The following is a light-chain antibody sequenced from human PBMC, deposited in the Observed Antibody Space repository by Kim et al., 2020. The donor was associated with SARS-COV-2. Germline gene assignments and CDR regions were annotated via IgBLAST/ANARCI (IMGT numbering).Light chain of an antibody. CDR1: SSDVGGHRS. V-gene: IGLV2-14*03. CDR2: DVS. CDR3: SSYTASNVLV. Sequence: QSALTQPASVSGSPGQSTTISCTGSSSDVGGHRSVSWYQQCPGRAPKLIMFDVSNRPSGISNRFSGSKSGNTASLTISGLLAEDEGNYYCSSYTASNVLVFGGGTQLTVL. J-gene: IGLJ3*02.